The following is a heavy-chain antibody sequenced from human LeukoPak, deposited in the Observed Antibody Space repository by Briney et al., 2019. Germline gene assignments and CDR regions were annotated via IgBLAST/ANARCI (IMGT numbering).Heavy chain of an antibody. Sequence: SGSLSLTCTVSGGSISSGGYYWSWIRQHPGKGLEWIGYIYYSGSTYYNPSLKSRVTISVDTSKNQFSLKLSSVTAADTAVYYCATTQRALFDGYNTGGYWGQGTLVTVSS. CDR2: IYYSGST. J-gene: IGHJ4*02. V-gene: IGHV4-31*03. CDR1: GGSISSGGYY. CDR3: ATTQRALFDGYNTGGY. D-gene: IGHD5-24*01.